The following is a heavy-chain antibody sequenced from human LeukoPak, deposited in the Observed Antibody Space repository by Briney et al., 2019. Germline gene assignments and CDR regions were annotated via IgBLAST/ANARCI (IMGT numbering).Heavy chain of an antibody. J-gene: IGHJ4*02. CDR3: ARERGRYEY. V-gene: IGHV4-34*01. CDR2: INHSGST. Sequence: PSETLSLTCAVYGGSFSGYYWSWIRQPPGKGLEWIGEINHSGSTNYNPSLKSRVTISVDTSKNQFSLKLSSVTAADTAVYYCARERGRYEYWGQGTLVTVSS. D-gene: IGHD1-1*01. CDR1: GGSFSGYY.